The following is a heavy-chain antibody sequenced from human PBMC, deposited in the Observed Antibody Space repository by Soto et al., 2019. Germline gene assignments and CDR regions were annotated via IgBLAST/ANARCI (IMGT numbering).Heavy chain of an antibody. CDR2: INPNSGGT. CDR3: ARWGYCSGGSCYRDAFDI. J-gene: IGHJ3*02. D-gene: IGHD2-15*01. CDR1: GYTFTGYY. Sequence: EASVKVSCKASGYTFTGYYMHWVRQAPGQGLEWMGWINPNSGGTNYAQKFQGWVTMTRDTSISTAYMELSRLRSDDTAVYYCARWGYCSGGSCYRDAFDIWGQGTMVTVSS. V-gene: IGHV1-2*04.